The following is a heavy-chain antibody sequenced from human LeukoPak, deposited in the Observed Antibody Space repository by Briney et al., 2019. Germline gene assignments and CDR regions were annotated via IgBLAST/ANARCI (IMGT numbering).Heavy chain of an antibody. CDR1: GYSFTSYW. J-gene: IGHJ3*02. V-gene: IGHV5-51*01. CDR2: IYPGDSDT. D-gene: IGHD5-18*01. CDR3: ARLQPSDLSDAFDI. Sequence: GESLKISCKGSGYSFTSYWIGWVRQMPGKGLEWMGIIYPGDSDTRYSSSFQGQVTISADKSISTAYLQLSSLKASDTAMYCCARLQPSDLSDAFDIWGQGTMVTVSS.